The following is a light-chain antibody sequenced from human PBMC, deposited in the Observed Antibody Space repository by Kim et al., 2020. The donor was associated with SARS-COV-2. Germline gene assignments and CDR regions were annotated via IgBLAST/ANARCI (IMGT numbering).Light chain of an antibody. CDR3: QQCISYSWT. V-gene: IGKV1-5*01. Sequence: DIQMTQSPSAMSASVGDRVTITCRASQSISGFFAWYQQKPGKVPKLLIYAASSLESGVPSRFSGSGSGTEFTLTVSSLQPVDFAPYYCQQCISYSWTFGQGTQVDIK. J-gene: IGKJ1*01. CDR2: AAS. CDR1: QSISGF.